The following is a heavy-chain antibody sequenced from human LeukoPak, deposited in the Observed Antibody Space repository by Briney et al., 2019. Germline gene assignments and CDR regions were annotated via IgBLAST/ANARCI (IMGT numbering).Heavy chain of an antibody. Sequence: PGGSLRLSCAASGFTVSSYAMSWVRQAQGKGLQWVSAIGGSGVGTYYADSVKGRFTISRDNAKNTLYLQMNSLRAEDTAVYYCAREGAVAVDYWGQGTLVTVAS. V-gene: IGHV3-23*01. D-gene: IGHD6-19*01. J-gene: IGHJ4*02. CDR2: IGGSGVGT. CDR3: AREGAVAVDY. CDR1: GFTVSSYA.